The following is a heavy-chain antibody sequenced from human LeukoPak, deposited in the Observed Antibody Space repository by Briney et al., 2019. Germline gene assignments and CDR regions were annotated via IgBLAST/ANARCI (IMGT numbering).Heavy chain of an antibody. CDR1: GFTFSSYE. CDR3: AQDPGTYRGHDY. J-gene: IGHJ4*02. V-gene: IGHV3-7*01. Sequence: GGSLRLSCAASGFTFSSYEMNWVRQAPGKGLEWVANIKHDGSDKYYVGSVKGRFNISRDNAKNSLYLHISSLKAEDTALYYCAQDPGTYRGHDYWGQGTLVTVSS. D-gene: IGHD1-26*01. CDR2: IKHDGSDK.